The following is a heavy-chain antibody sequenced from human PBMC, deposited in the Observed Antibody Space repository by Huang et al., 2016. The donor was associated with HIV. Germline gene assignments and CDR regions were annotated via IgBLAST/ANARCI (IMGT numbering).Heavy chain of an antibody. CDR1: GYTFNIYG. D-gene: IGHD2-15*01. Sequence: QVHLVQSGAEVKKPGASVRVSCKASGYTFNIYGISWVRQAPGQGLEWMGWISAHKGKTKSAQRLQGRLTMTTDTSTNTVFMELRSLRSDDTAFYYCAGGREYCSGGSCFQGRYFDYWGQGTLVTVSS. J-gene: IGHJ4*02. CDR2: ISAHKGKT. CDR3: AGGREYCSGGSCFQGRYFDY. V-gene: IGHV1-18*01.